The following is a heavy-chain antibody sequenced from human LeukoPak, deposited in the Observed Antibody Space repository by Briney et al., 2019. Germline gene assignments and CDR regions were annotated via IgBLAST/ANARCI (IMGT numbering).Heavy chain of an antibody. CDR2: INPNSGGT. Sequence: ASVKVSCKASGYTFTGYYMHWVRQAPGQGLEWMGWINPNSGGTNYAQKFQGRVTMTRDTSVNTAYMELSRLRSDDTAVYYCARAITIFGVVIIPGYFDYWGQGTLVTVSS. CDR3: ARAITIFGVVIIPGYFDY. J-gene: IGHJ4*02. V-gene: IGHV1-2*02. CDR1: GYTFTGYY. D-gene: IGHD3-3*01.